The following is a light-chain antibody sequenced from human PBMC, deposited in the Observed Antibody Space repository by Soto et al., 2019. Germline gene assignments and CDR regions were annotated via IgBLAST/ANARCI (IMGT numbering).Light chain of an antibody. CDR3: QHRSNWLA. J-gene: IGKJ4*01. V-gene: IGKV3-11*01. CDR2: DAS. Sequence: EIVLPQSPATLSLSPGERATLSCRASQSVSTYLAWYQQKPGQAPRLLIYDASNRATGIPARFSGSGSGTDFTLTISSLEPEDFAVYYCQHRSNWLAFGGGNKVDIK. CDR1: QSVSTY.